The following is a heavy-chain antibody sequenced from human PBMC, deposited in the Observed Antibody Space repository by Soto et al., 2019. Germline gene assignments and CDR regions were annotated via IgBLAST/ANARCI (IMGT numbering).Heavy chain of an antibody. CDR2: FQDSGST. Sequence: VQLQESCPGLVKPLGTLSLTCAVSGASIGTSNWWSWVRQSPGMGLEWIGEFQDSGSTESNPSLKSRVTISLDKSKNQFSLNVSSVTAADTDVYYCARLKTYDVLNKSDYWGQGSLVTVSS. CDR1: GASIGTSNW. J-gene: IGHJ4*02. V-gene: IGHV4-4*02. CDR3: ARLKTYDVLNKSDY. D-gene: IGHD3-9*01.